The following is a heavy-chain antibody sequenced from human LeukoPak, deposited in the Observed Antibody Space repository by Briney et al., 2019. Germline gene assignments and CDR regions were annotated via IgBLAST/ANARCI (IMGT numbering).Heavy chain of an antibody. V-gene: IGHV4-34*01. D-gene: IGHD1-1*01. J-gene: IGHJ4*02. CDR1: GGSFSGYY. CDR3: ARVAHNHKVDY. Sequence: NTSETLSLTCAVYGGSFSGYYWSWIRQPPGKGLEWIGEINHSGSTNYNPSLKSRVTISVDTSKNQFSLKLSSVTAADTAVYYRARVAHNHKVDYWGQGTLVTVSS. CDR2: INHSGST.